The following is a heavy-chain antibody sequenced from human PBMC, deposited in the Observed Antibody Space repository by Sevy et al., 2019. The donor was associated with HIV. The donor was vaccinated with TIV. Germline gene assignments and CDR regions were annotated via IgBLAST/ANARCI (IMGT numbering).Heavy chain of an antibody. CDR3: ARGANTAMVKSWFDP. Sequence: SETLSFTCTVSGGSISSYYWSWIRQPAGKGLEWIGRIYTSGSTNYNPSLKSRVTMSVDTSKNQFSLKLSSVTAADTAVYYCARGANTAMVKSWFDPWGQGTLVTVSS. D-gene: IGHD5-18*01. CDR1: GGSISSYY. V-gene: IGHV4-4*07. J-gene: IGHJ5*02. CDR2: IYTSGST.